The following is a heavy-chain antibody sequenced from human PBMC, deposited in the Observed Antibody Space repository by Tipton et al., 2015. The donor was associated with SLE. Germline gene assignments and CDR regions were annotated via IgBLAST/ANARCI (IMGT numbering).Heavy chain of an antibody. CDR2: SNPSGNT. V-gene: IGHV4-34*01. Sequence: TLSLTCAVYGGSFSGYYWSWIRQPPGKGLEWIGESNPSGNTNYNPSLKSRVTIFVDMSKNQLSLKLSSVTAADTAVYYCARAGYSGSYYGYYYYGMDVWGQGTTVTVSS. CDR1: GGSFSGYY. J-gene: IGHJ6*02. CDR3: ARAGYSGSYYGYYYYGMDV. D-gene: IGHD1-26*01.